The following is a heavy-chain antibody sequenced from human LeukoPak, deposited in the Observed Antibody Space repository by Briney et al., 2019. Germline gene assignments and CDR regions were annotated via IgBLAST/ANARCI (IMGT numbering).Heavy chain of an antibody. CDR2: INHSGGT. J-gene: IGHJ6*03. CDR1: GGSFSGYY. CDR3: ARRRQGSKAGYYYYYMDV. Sequence: SETLSLTCAVYGGSFSGYYWSWIRQPPGKGLEWIGEINHSGGTNYNPSLKSRVTISVDTSKNQFSLKLSSVTAADTAVYYCARRRQGSKAGYYYYYMDVWGKGTTVTVSS. D-gene: IGHD3-10*01. V-gene: IGHV4-34*01.